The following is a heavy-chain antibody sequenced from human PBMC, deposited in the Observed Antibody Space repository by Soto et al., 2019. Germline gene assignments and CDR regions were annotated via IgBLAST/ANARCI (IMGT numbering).Heavy chain of an antibody. J-gene: IGHJ3*02. CDR3: ARGPKGSGYAFDI. CDR1: GGSFSGYY. Sequence: QSQTLSLTCAVYGGSFSGYYWSWIRQPPGKGLEWIGEINHSGSTNYNPSLKSRVTISVATSKNQFSLKLSSVTAADTAVYYCARGPKGSGYAFDIWGQGTMVTVSS. D-gene: IGHD3-22*01. CDR2: INHSGST. V-gene: IGHV4-34*01.